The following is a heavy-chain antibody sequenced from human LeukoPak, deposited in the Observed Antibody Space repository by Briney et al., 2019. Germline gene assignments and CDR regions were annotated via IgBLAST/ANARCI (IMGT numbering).Heavy chain of an antibody. CDR2: IYYSGST. J-gene: IGHJ5*02. D-gene: IGHD4-17*01. CDR1: GGSLSSSGYY. Sequence: PSETLSLTCTVSGGSLSSSGYYWGWIRQPPGKGLEWIASIYYSGSTYYNPSLKSRVTMSIDTSKNQFSLKLSSVTAADTAVYYCASHDYGDYAWFDPWGQGTLVTVSS. V-gene: IGHV4-39*01. CDR3: ASHDYGDYAWFDP.